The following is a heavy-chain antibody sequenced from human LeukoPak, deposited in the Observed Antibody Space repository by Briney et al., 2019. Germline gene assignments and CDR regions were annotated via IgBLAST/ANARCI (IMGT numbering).Heavy chain of an antibody. D-gene: IGHD3-22*01. Sequence: SETLSLTCTVSGGSISSDFWSWIRQPPGKGLEWIGYITYSGSTNYNPSLRSRVTISVDTSKNQFSLKLSSVTAADTAVYYCARMYYYDNSFDYWGQGTLVTVSS. CDR3: ARMYYYDNSFDY. J-gene: IGHJ4*02. CDR2: ITYSGST. V-gene: IGHV4-59*01. CDR1: GGSISSDF.